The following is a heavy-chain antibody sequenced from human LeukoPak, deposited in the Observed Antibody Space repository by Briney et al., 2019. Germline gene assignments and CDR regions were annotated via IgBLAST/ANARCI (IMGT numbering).Heavy chain of an antibody. CDR3: AKDAGIAAAGTFFQH. J-gene: IGHJ1*01. CDR1: GFTFSSYG. D-gene: IGHD6-13*01. V-gene: IGHV3-30*02. CDR2: IRYDGSNK. Sequence: GGSLRLSCAASGFTFSSYGMHWVRQAPGKGLEWLAFIRYDGSNKYYADSVKGRFTISRDNSKNTLYLQMNSLRAEDTAVYYCAKDAGIAAAGTFFQHWGQGTLVTVSS.